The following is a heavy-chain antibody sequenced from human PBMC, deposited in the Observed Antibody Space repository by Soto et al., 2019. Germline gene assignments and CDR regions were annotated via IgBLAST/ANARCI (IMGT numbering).Heavy chain of an antibody. J-gene: IGHJ4*02. D-gene: IGHD4-17*01. Sequence: SETLSLTCTVSGGSISSSSYYWGWIRQPPGKGLEWIGSIYYSGSTYYNPSLKSRVTISVDTSKNQFSLKLSSVTAADTAVYYCARHYYGDYHFDYWGQGTLVTVSS. CDR1: GGSISSSSYY. V-gene: IGHV4-39*01. CDR3: ARHYYGDYHFDY. CDR2: IYYSGST.